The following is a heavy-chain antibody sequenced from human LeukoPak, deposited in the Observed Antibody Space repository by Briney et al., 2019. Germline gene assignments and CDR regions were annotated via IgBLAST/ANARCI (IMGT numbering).Heavy chain of an antibody. D-gene: IGHD2-21*02. Sequence: PGGSLRLSCAASGFTFSSYGMHWVRQAPGKGLEWVAIISYDGSNKYYADSVKGRFTISRDNSKNTLYLQMNSLRAEDTAVYYCARGASVVTATAFDYWGQGSLVTVSS. CDR1: GFTFSSYG. CDR3: ARGASVVTATAFDY. J-gene: IGHJ4*02. CDR2: ISYDGSNK. V-gene: IGHV3-30*19.